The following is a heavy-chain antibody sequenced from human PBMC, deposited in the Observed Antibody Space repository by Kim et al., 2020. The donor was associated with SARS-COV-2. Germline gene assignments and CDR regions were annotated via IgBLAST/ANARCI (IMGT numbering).Heavy chain of an antibody. CDR2: ISSSSSSYI. CDR1: GFTFSSYS. CDR3: ARVNSGSYYEDYYYGMDV. Sequence: GGSLRLSCAASGFTFSSYSMNWVRQAPGKGLEWVSSISSSSSSYIYYADSVKGRFTISRDNAKNSLYLQMNSLRAEDTAVYYCARVNSGSYYEDYYYGMDVWGQGTTVTVSS. V-gene: IGHV3-21*01. D-gene: IGHD1-26*01. J-gene: IGHJ6*02.